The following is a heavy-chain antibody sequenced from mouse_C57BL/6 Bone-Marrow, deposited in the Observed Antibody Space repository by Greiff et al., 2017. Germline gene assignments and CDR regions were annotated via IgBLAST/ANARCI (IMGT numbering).Heavy chain of an antibody. J-gene: IGHJ3*01. D-gene: IGHD1-1*01. CDR1: GYTFTDYY. CDR2: INPNNGGT. V-gene: IGHV1-26*01. CDR3: ATLRGFAY. Sequence: EVQLQQSGPELVKPGASVKISCKASGYTFTDYYMNWVKQSHGKSLEWIGDINPNNGGTSYNQKFKGKATVTVDKSSSTAYMELRSQTSEDSAVYYCATLRGFAYWGQGTLVTVSA.